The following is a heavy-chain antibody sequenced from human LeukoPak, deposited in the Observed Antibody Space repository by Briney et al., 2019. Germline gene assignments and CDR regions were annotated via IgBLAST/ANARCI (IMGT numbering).Heavy chain of an antibody. Sequence: GGSLRLSCAASGFTVSSKYMSWVRQAPGKGLEWVSVIYSGGSTFYADSVKGRFTISRDNSKNTVYLQMDSLRAEDTAVYYCARALVIAALFDYWGQGTLVTVSS. D-gene: IGHD2-15*01. J-gene: IGHJ4*02. CDR3: ARALVIAALFDY. V-gene: IGHV3-66*01. CDR2: IYSGGST. CDR1: GFTVSSKY.